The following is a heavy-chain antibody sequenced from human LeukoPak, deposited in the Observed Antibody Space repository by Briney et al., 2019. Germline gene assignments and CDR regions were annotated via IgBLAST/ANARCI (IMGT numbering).Heavy chain of an antibody. CDR3: ARDRSDYCSSTSCYSIYYMDV. Sequence: GGSLRLSCAASGFTFSSYSMNWVRQPPGKGLEWVSYISSSSSTIYYADSVKGRFTISRDNAKNSLYLQMNSVRAEDTAVYYCARDRSDYCSSTSCYSIYYMDVWGKGTTVTISS. CDR1: GFTFSSYS. D-gene: IGHD2-2*01. J-gene: IGHJ6*03. V-gene: IGHV3-48*01. CDR2: ISSSSSTI.